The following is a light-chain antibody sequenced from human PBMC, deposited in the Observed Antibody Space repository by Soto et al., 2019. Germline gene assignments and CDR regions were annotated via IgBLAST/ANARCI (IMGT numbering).Light chain of an antibody. CDR1: QSVLYNSNNKNY. CDR3: QQYYTTPLT. Sequence: DIVMTQSPDSLAVSLGERATINCKSSQSVLYNSNNKNYLAWYQQKPGQPPQLLIYWASTREPGVPDRFSGSGSGTDFTLTISSLQAEDVAVYYCQQYYTTPLTFGQGTRLEIK. J-gene: IGKJ5*01. V-gene: IGKV4-1*01. CDR2: WAS.